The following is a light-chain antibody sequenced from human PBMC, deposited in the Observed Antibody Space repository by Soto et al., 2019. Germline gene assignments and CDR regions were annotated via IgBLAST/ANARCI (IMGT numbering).Light chain of an antibody. CDR1: QGISTF. J-gene: IGKJ5*01. V-gene: IGKV1D-16*01. CDR2: TAS. CDR3: QQYSSYPRT. Sequence: DIQLTQSPSSLSASVGDRVTITCRASQGISTFLAWYQQKPGKAPKSLIKTASTLQSGVPSRFSGSGSETDFTLTISSLPPEDSATYYCQQYSSYPRTFGQGTRLEVK.